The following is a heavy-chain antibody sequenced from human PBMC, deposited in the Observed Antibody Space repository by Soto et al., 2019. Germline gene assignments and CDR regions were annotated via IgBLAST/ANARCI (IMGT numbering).Heavy chain of an antibody. CDR3: ARGPQSSGWRGKWFDP. D-gene: IGHD6-19*01. CDR1: GYTFTKFG. V-gene: IGHV1-18*01. J-gene: IGHJ5*02. Sequence: QVQLVQSGAEVKKPGASVKVSCKASGYTFTKFGISWVRQVPGQGLEWVGWIVTYNGNTNSAQKLQGRVTLTTDASTTTAYMELTSLRSDDTAVYYCARGPQSSGWRGKWFDPWGQGTLVTVSS. CDR2: IVTYNGNT.